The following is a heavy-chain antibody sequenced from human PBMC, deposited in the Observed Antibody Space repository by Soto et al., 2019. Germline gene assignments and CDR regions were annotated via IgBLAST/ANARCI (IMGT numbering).Heavy chain of an antibody. V-gene: IGHV4-59*01. D-gene: IGHD3-10*01. Sequence: PSETLSLTCTVSGGSISSYYWSWIRQPPGKGLEWIGYIYYSGSTNYNPSLKSRVTISVDTSKNQFSLKLSSVTAADTAVYYCARVSRAGYGSGSYFLYDYWGQGTLVTVSS. CDR2: IYYSGST. J-gene: IGHJ4*02. CDR3: ARVSRAGYGSGSYFLYDY. CDR1: GGSISSYY.